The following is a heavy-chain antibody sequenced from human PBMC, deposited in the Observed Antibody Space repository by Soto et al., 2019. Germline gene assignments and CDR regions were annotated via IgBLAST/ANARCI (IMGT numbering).Heavy chain of an antibody. CDR1: GGSFSGYY. Sequence: SETLSLTCAVHGGSFSGYYWSWIRQPPGKGLEWIGEINHSGSTNYNPSLKSRVTISVDTSKNQFSLKLSSVTAADTAVYYCASSKEGRIVATAFGYWGQGTLVTVSS. CDR3: ASSKEGRIVATAFGY. D-gene: IGHD5-12*01. CDR2: INHSGST. V-gene: IGHV4-34*01. J-gene: IGHJ4*02.